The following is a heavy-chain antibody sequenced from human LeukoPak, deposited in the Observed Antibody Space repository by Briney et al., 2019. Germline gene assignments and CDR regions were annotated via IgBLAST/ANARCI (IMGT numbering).Heavy chain of an antibody. J-gene: IGHJ6*02. CDR2: INHSGST. Sequence: SETLSLTCAVSGGSISSSNWWSWIRQPPGKGLEWIGEINHSGSTNYNPSLKSRVTISVDTSKNQFSLKLSSVAAADTAVYYCARDVLYSSSWYTREDYYYYGMDVWGQGTTVTVSS. V-gene: IGHV4-4*02. CDR3: ARDVLYSSSWYTREDYYYYGMDV. CDR1: GGSISSSNW. D-gene: IGHD6-13*01.